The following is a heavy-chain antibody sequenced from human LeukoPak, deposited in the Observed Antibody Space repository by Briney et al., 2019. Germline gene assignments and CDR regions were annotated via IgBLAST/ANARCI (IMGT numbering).Heavy chain of an antibody. CDR1: VGSISSYY. V-gene: IGHV4-59*08. CDR2: IYYRGST. J-gene: IGHJ4*02. Sequence: SETLSLTCTVSVGSISSYYWSWIRQPPGKGLEWIGYIYYRGSTNYNPSLKSRVTISVDTSKNQFSLKLSSVTAADTAVYYCARHVTGYYFESWGQGTLVTVSS. D-gene: IGHD1-14*01. CDR3: ARHVTGYYFES.